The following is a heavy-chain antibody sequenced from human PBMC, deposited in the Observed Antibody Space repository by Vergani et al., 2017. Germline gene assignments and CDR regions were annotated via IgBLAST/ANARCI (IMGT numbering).Heavy chain of an antibody. CDR2: ISWNSGSI. CDR3: AKDMEGSNTAFDI. CDR1: GFTFDDYA. D-gene: IGHD3-10*01. Sequence: VQLVESGGGVVQPGGSLRLSCAASGFTFDDYAMHWVRQAPGKGLEWVSGISWNSGSIGYADSVKGRFTISRDNAKNSLYLQMNSLRAEDTALYYCAKDMEGSNTAFDIWGQGTMVTVSS. J-gene: IGHJ3*02. V-gene: IGHV3-9*01.